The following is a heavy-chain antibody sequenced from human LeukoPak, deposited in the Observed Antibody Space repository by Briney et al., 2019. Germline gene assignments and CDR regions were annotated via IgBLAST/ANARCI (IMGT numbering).Heavy chain of an antibody. CDR1: GGTFSSYA. J-gene: IGHJ4*02. D-gene: IGHD5-12*01. V-gene: IGHV1-69*05. CDR3: ARIPRGYSGYDLTDY. CDR2: IIPIFGTA. Sequence: WAPVKVSCKASGGTFSSYAISWVRQAPGQGLEWMGGIIPIFGTANYAQKFQGRVTITTDESTSTAYMELSSLRSEDTAVYYCARIPRGYSGYDLTDYWGQGTLVTVSS.